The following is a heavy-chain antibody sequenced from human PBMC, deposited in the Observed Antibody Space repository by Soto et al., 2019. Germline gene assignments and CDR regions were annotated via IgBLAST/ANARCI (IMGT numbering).Heavy chain of an antibody. CDR1: GGTFSSYA. J-gene: IGHJ6*02. D-gene: IGHD3-10*01. CDR3: ARDRNNYYGSGSGCMDV. Sequence: QVQLVQSGAEVKKPGSSVKASCKASGGTFSSYAISWVRQAPGQGLEWMGGIIPIFGTANYAQKFQGRVTITADESTSTAYMELSSLRSEDTAVYYCARDRNNYYGSGSGCMDVWGQGTTVTVSS. V-gene: IGHV1-69*12. CDR2: IIPIFGTA.